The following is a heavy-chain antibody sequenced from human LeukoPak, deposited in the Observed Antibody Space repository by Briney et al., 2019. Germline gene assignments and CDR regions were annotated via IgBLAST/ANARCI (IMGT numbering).Heavy chain of an antibody. CDR3: ARDNDSRDPPHFDY. Sequence: ASVKVSCKASGYTFTSHDMHWVRQAPGQRLEWMGWINAGNGNTEYAQEFQGRVTITRDTSTRTAYMELSSLRSEDTAVYYCARDNDSRDPPHFDYWGQGTLVTVSS. J-gene: IGHJ4*02. CDR2: INAGNGNT. D-gene: IGHD3-16*01. V-gene: IGHV1-3*03. CDR1: GYTFTSHD.